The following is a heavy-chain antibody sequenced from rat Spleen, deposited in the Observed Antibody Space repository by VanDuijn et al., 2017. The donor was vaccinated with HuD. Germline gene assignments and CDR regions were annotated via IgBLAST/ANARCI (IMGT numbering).Heavy chain of an antibody. Sequence: QVQLKESGPGLVQPSQTLSLTCTVSGFSLTSYHVSWVRQPPGKGLEWMGVIWTGGSTAYNSLLKSRLSITRDISKSQVFLKINSMQTEDTATYYWTRANRDSYAHFDYWGQGVMVTVSS. CDR2: IWTGGST. J-gene: IGHJ2*01. CDR3: TRANRDSYAHFDY. CDR1: GFSLTSYH. D-gene: IGHD1-12*01. V-gene: IGHV2-43*01.